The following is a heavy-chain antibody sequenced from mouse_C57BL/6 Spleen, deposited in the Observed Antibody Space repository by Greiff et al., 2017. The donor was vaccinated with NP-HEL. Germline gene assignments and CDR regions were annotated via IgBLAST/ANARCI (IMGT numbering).Heavy chain of an antibody. CDR3: ARRGFITTVVAGFDY. V-gene: IGHV1-53*01. J-gene: IGHJ2*01. D-gene: IGHD1-1*01. Sequence: QVQLQQPGTELVKPGASVKLSCKASGYTFTSYWMHWVKQRPGQGLEWIGNINPSNGSTNYNEKFKSKATLTVDKSSSTAYMQLSSLTSEDSAVYYCARRGFITTVVAGFDYWGQGTTLTVSS. CDR2: INPSNGST. CDR1: GYTFTSYW.